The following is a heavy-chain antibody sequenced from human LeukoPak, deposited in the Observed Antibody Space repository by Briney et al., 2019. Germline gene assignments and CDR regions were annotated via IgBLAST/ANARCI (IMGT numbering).Heavy chain of an antibody. D-gene: IGHD1-26*01. J-gene: IGHJ4*02. V-gene: IGHV4-34*01. CDR1: GGSFSGYY. Sequence: PSETLSLTCAVYGGSFSGYYWSWIRQPPGKGLEWIGEINHIGSTNYNASLKSRVIISVDMSKNQFSLTLTSVTAADTAVYYCARGLSGSYYGDYFDFWGQGTLVTISS. CDR3: ARGLSGSYYGDYFDF. CDR2: INHIGST.